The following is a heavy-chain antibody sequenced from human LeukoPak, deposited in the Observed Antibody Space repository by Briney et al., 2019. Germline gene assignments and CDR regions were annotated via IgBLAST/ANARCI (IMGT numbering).Heavy chain of an antibody. V-gene: IGHV3-23*01. CDR2: ISGSGGST. CDR3: ARDFFPSYYYDSSGYPDY. D-gene: IGHD3-22*01. CDR1: GFTFSSYD. J-gene: IGHJ4*02. Sequence: GGSLRLSCAASGFTFSSYDMSWVRQAPGKGLEWVSAISGSGGSTYYADSVKGRFTISRDNSKNTLYLQMNSLRAEDTAVYYCARDFFPSYYYDSSGYPDYWGQGTLVTVSS.